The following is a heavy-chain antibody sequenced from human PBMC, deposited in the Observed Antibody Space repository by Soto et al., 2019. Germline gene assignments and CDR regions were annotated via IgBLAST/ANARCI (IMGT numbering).Heavy chain of an antibody. V-gene: IGHV3-66*01. Sequence: GGSLRLSCAASGFTFSSNYMTWVRQAPGKGLEWVSVIYSGGSTYYADSVKGRFTISRDNSKNTLYLQMKSLRSEDTAVYYCARGYTYDSGSYFGMDVWGQGTTVTVSS. J-gene: IGHJ6*02. CDR3: ARGYTYDSGSYFGMDV. CDR2: IYSGGST. CDR1: GFTFSSNY. D-gene: IGHD3-10*01.